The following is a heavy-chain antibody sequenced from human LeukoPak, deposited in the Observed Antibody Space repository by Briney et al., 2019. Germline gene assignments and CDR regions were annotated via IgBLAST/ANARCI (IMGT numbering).Heavy chain of an antibody. D-gene: IGHD3-16*01. CDR2: ISYDGSNK. Sequence: PGGSLRLSCAASGFSFKNFGMHWVRQAPGKGLEWVAVISYDGSNKYFADSVKGRFTISRDNSKSTLYLQMNSLRAEDTAVYYCAKGRWGGGIYEDYLDYWGQGTLVTVSS. CDR3: AKGRWGGGIYEDYLDY. J-gene: IGHJ4*02. V-gene: IGHV3-30*18. CDR1: GFSFKNFG.